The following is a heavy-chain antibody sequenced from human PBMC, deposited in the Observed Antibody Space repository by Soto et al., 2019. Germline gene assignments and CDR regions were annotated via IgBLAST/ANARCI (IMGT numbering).Heavy chain of an antibody. CDR3: ASRMGEAARYNWFDP. CDR1: GGSISSSSYY. CDR2: IYYSGST. J-gene: IGHJ5*02. D-gene: IGHD3-16*01. V-gene: IGHV4-39*01. Sequence: QLQLQESGPGLVKPSETLSLTCTVSGGSISSSSYYWGWIRQPPGKGLEWIGSIYYSGSTYYNPSLKSRVTISVDTSKSQCSLKLSSVTAADTAVYYCASRMGEAARYNWFDPWGQGTLVTVSS.